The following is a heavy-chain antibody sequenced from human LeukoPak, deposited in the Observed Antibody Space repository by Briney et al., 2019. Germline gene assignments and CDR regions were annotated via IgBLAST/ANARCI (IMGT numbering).Heavy chain of an antibody. D-gene: IGHD3-3*01. CDR1: GYTFTGYY. CDR3: ARQYYDFWSGYYYYYYMDV. J-gene: IGHJ6*03. CDR2: INPNSGGT. Sequence: ASVTVSCKASGYTFTGYYMHWVRQAPGQGLEWLGWINPNSGGTNYAQKFQGRVTMTRDTSISTAYMELSRLRSDDTAVYYCARQYYDFWSGYYYYYYMDVWGKGTTVTVSS. V-gene: IGHV1-2*02.